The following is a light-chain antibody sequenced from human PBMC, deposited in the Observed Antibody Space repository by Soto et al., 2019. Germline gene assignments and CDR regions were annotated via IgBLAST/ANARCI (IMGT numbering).Light chain of an antibody. CDR3: SSYTGSSTSVI. CDR2: DVS. Sequence: QSVLTQPASVSGSPGQSITISCTGTGSDVGGYNYVSWYQQHPGKAPKLMIYDVSNRPSGVSNRFSGSKSGNTASLTISGLQAEDEADYYCSSYTGSSTSVIFGGGTKVTVL. V-gene: IGLV2-14*01. CDR1: GSDVGGYNY. J-gene: IGLJ2*01.